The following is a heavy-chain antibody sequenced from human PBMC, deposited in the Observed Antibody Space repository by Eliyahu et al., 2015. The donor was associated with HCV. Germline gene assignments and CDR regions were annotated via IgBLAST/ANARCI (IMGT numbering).Heavy chain of an antibody. D-gene: IGHD5-12*01. CDR3: ARSRALSIVATILGPFDY. V-gene: IGHV4-34*01. Sequence: QVQLQQWGAGLLKPSETLSLTCAVYGGSFSGYYWSWIRQPPGKGLEWIGEINHSGSTNYNPSLKSRVTISVDTSKNQFSLKLSSVTAADTAVYYCARSRALSIVATILGPFDYWGQGTLVTVSS. J-gene: IGHJ4*02. CDR2: INHSGST. CDR1: GGSFSGYY.